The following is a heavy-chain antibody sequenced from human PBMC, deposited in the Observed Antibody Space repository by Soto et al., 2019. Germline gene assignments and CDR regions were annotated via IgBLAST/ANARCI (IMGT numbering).Heavy chain of an antibody. V-gene: IGHV1-46*01. D-gene: IGHD1-26*01. CDR3: ARDSGHYSRSDAFDK. J-gene: IGHJ3*02. CDR1: GYTFTASY. Sequence: QVQLVQSGAKVKKPGASVKVSCKASGYTFTASYMHWVRQAPGQGLEWMGIIDPSGGSTSYSQKFQGRVTMTRDTYTSTVYMELNSLRSEDTAVFYCARDSGHYSRSDAFDKWGQGTLVTVSS. CDR2: IDPSGGST.